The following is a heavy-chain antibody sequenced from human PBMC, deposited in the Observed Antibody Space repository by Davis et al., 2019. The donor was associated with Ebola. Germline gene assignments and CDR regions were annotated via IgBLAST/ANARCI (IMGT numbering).Heavy chain of an antibody. D-gene: IGHD1-26*01. J-gene: IGHJ4*02. CDR1: GGSFSGYY. V-gene: IGHV4-34*01. Sequence: SQTLSLTCAVYGGSFSGYYWSWIRQPPGKGLEWIGEINHSGSTNYNPSLKSRVTISVDKSKNQFSLKLSSVTAADTAVYYCARAGVGATFFDSWGQGTLVTVSS. CDR2: INHSGST. CDR3: ARAGVGATFFDS.